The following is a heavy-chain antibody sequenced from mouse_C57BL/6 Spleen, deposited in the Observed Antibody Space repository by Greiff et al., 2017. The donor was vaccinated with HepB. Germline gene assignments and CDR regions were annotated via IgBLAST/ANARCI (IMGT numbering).Heavy chain of an antibody. CDR1: GYTFTDYY. Sequence: EVQLQQSGPELVKPGASVKISCKASGYTFTDYYMNWVKQSHGKSLEWIGDIITNNGGTSYNQKFKGKATLTVDKSNSTSYMELRSLTSEDSAVYDCDRGGRCRSWFAYGGQGTLVTVAA. J-gene: IGHJ3*01. CDR2: IITNNGGT. CDR3: DRGGRCRSWFAY. V-gene: IGHV1-26*01.